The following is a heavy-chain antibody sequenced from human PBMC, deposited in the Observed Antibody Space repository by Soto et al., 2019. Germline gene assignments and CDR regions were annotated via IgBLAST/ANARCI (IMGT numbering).Heavy chain of an antibody. CDR3: ATLGYCTSTICYSRFFNI. CDR2: ISSSSSTI. Sequence: EVQLVESGGGLVQPGGALRLSCAASGFTFSSYSMNWVRQAPGKGLEWVSYISSSSSTIYYAASVKGRFPISRDNAKNSLYLQMNSLRAEDTAVYYCATLGYCTSTICYSRFFNIWGQGTMVTVSS. J-gene: IGHJ3*02. V-gene: IGHV3-48*01. CDR1: GFTFSSYS. D-gene: IGHD2-2*01.